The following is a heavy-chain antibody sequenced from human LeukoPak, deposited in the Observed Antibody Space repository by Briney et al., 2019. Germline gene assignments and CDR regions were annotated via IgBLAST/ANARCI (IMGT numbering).Heavy chain of an antibody. J-gene: IGHJ5*02. CDR3: ARDPCSGGSCYNWFDP. D-gene: IGHD2-15*01. V-gene: IGHV1-46*01. Sequence: ASVKVSCKASGYTFTSYYMHWVRQAPGQGLEWMGIINPSGGSTSYAQKFQGRVTMTRDTSTSTAYMELSSLRSEDTAVYYCARDPCSGGSCYNWFDPWGQGTLVTVSS. CDR2: INPSGGST. CDR1: GYTFTSYY.